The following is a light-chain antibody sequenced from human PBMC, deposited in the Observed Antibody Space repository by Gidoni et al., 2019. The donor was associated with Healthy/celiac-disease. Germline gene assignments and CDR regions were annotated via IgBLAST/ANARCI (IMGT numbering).Light chain of an antibody. CDR3: QQGYSTPFT. Sequence: DIKRTQSPSSLSASVGDRVTITFRASQIISSYLNWYQQKPGKAPKLLIYPASSLQSGVPSRFSGSGSGTDFTLTISSLQPEDFATYYFQQGYSTPFTFGQGTKLEIK. V-gene: IGKV1-39*01. CDR1: QIISSY. CDR2: PAS. J-gene: IGKJ2*01.